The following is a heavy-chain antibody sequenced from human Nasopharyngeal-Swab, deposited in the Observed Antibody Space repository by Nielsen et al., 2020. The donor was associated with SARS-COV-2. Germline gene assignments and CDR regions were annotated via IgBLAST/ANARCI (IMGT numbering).Heavy chain of an antibody. V-gene: IGHV3-23*01. CDR2: ISGSGGST. D-gene: IGHD3-3*01. CDR1: GFTFDDYG. Sequence: GSLRLSCAASGFTFDDYGMSWVRQAPGKGLEWVSAISGSGGSTYYADSVKGRFTISRDNSKNTLYLQMNSLRAEDTAVYYCAKGSGITIFGVVIPSDAFDIWGQGTMVTVSS. CDR3: AKGSGITIFGVVIPSDAFDI. J-gene: IGHJ3*02.